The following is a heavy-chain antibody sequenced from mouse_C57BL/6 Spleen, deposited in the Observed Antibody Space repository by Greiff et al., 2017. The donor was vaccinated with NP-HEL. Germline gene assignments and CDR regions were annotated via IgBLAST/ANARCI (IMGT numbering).Heavy chain of an antibody. CDR1: GYAFSSYW. CDR3: ARAGEGVWFAY. J-gene: IGHJ3*01. V-gene: IGHV1-80*01. D-gene: IGHD4-1*01. Sequence: QVQLKESGAELVKPGASVKISCKASGYAFSSYWMNWVKQRPGKGLEWIGQIYPGDGDTNYNGKFKGKATLTADKSSSTAYMQLSSLTSEDSAVYFCARAGEGVWFAYWGQGTLVTVSA. CDR2: IYPGDGDT.